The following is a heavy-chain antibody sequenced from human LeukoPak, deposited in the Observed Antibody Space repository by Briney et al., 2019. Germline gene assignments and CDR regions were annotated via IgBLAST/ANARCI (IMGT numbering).Heavy chain of an antibody. V-gene: IGHV3-21*01. J-gene: IGHJ3*02. CDR2: ISSSSSYI. CDR1: GFTFSSYS. Sequence: GGSLRLSCAASGFTFSSYSMNWVRQAPGKGPEWVSSISSSSSYIYYADSVKGRFTISRDNAKNSLYLQMNSLRAEDTAVYYCARGSRRGENDAFDIWGQGTMVTVSS. D-gene: IGHD6-6*01. CDR3: ARGSRRGENDAFDI.